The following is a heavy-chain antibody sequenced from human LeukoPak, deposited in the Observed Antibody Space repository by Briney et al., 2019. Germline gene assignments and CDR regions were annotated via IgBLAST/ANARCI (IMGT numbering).Heavy chain of an antibody. CDR2: LSYSGST. Sequence: PSETLSLTCTVSGASISSHYWSWIRQPPGKGLEWIGDLSYSGSTNYNPSLKSRVTISADTSKNQFSLKLSSVTAADTAVYYCARAGGVHDTPMDLDYWGQGILVTVSS. J-gene: IGHJ4*02. CDR1: GASISSHY. V-gene: IGHV4-59*11. CDR3: ARAGGVHDTPMDLDY. D-gene: IGHD5-18*01.